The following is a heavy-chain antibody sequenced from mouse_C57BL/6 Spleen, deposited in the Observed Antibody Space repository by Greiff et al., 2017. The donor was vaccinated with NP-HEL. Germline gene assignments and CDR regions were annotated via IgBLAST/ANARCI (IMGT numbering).Heavy chain of an antibody. J-gene: IGHJ2*01. CDR3: AREGVLEDFDY. V-gene: IGHV1-82*01. Sequence: VQLQQSGPELVKPGASVKISCKASGYAFSSSWMNWVKQRPGKGLEWIGRIYPGDGDTNYNGKFKGKATLTADKSSSTAYMQLSSLTSEDSAVYFGAREGVLEDFDYWGQGTTLTVSS. CDR2: IYPGDGDT. CDR1: GYAFSSSW. D-gene: IGHD2-14*01.